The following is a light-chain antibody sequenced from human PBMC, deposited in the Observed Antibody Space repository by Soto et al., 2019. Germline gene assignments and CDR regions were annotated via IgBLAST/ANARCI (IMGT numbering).Light chain of an antibody. J-gene: IGLJ3*02. Sequence: QSALTQPASVSGSPGQSITIACTGTNRDVGGYDLVSWYQQHPGKAPKVIIYEVTKRPSGVPDRFFGSKSGSTASLTVSGLQAEDEAVYYCCSYTVGDTVVFGGGTKLTVL. CDR1: NRDVGGYDL. CDR3: CSYTVGDTVV. CDR2: EVT. V-gene: IGLV2-14*02.